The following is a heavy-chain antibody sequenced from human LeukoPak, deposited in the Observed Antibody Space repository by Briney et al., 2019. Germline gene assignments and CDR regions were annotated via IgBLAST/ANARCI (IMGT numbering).Heavy chain of an antibody. V-gene: IGHV4-34*01. D-gene: IGHD6-19*01. Sequence: SETLSLTCVYGGSFSGYYWSWIRQPPGKGLEWIGEISHSGSTNYNPSLDSRVTISVDTSKNQFSLNLNSVTAADTAVYYCARKGRSSGPFQHWGQGTLVTVSS. CDR3: ARKGRSSGPFQH. CDR1: GGSFSGYY. CDR2: ISHSGST. J-gene: IGHJ1*01.